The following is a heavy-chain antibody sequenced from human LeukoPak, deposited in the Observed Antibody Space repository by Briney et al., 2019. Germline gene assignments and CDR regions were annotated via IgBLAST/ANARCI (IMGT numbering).Heavy chain of an antibody. CDR1: GGSISSGGYY. D-gene: IGHD1-26*01. CDR2: IYYSGST. CDR3: ARVRGGATGFFDY. V-gene: IGHV4-30-4*01. Sequence: SSETLSLTCTVSGGSISSGGYYWSWIRQPPGKGLEWIGYIYYSGSTYYNPSLKSRVTISVDTSKNQFSLKLSSVTAADTAVYYCARVRGGATGFFDYWGQGTLVTVSS. J-gene: IGHJ4*02.